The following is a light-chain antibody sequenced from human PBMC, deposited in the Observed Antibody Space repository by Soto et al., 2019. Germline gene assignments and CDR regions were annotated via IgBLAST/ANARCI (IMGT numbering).Light chain of an antibody. J-gene: IGKJ1*01. CDR1: QSVSRY. V-gene: IGKV3-20*01. CDR2: DAS. CDR3: QQYGGSTRT. Sequence: IVWTRAPATLSLSPGERATLYYRASQSVSRYLAWYQQKPGQAPRLLIYDASYRATGIPGRITGSGSGTDFTLSISRLEPEDFAAYYCQQYGGSTRTLGQGTKVDIK.